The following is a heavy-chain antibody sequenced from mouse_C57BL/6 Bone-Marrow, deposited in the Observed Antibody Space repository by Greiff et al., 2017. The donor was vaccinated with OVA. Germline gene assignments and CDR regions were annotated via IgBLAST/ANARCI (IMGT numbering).Heavy chain of an antibody. Sequence: EVQLVESGEGLVKPGGSLKLSCAASGFTFSSYAMSWVRQTPEKRLEWVAYISSGGDYIYYADTVKGRFTISRDNARNTLYLQMSSLKSEDTAMYYCTRVRYSNYRVYYYAMDYWGQGTSVTVSS. J-gene: IGHJ4*01. CDR2: ISSGGDYI. V-gene: IGHV5-9-1*02. D-gene: IGHD2-5*01. CDR1: GFTFSSYA. CDR3: TRVRYSNYRVYYYAMDY.